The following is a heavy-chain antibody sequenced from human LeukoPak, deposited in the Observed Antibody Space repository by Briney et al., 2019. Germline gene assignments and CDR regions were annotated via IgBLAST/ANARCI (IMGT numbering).Heavy chain of an antibody. V-gene: IGHV4-61*02. CDR1: GGSISSGSYY. D-gene: IGHD4-23*01. CDR3: ARVATVVTGFFDY. CDR2: IYTSGST. Sequence: PSETLSLTCTVSGGSISSGSYYWSWIRQPAGKGLEWIGRIYTSGSTNYNPSLKSRVTISVDTSKNQFSLKLSSVTAADTAVYYCARVATVVTGFFDYWGQGTLVTVSS. J-gene: IGHJ4*02.